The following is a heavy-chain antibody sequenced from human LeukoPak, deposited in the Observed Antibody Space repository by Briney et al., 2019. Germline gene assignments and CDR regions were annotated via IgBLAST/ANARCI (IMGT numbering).Heavy chain of an antibody. Sequence: ASETLSLTCAVYGGSFSDYYWSWIRQPPGKGLEWIGEINHSGSTNYNPSLKSRVTISVDTSKNQFSLKLSSVPAADTAVYYCAGGGRWLQFWGQGTLVTVSS. J-gene: IGHJ4*02. V-gene: IGHV4-34*01. CDR3: AGGGRWLQF. CDR1: GGSFSDYY. D-gene: IGHD5-24*01. CDR2: INHSGST.